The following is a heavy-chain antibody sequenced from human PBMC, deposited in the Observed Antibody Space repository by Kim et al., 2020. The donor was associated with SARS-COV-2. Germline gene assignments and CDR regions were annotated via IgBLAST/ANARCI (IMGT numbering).Heavy chain of an antibody. CDR3: ARQMSVPYYYYGLDV. J-gene: IGHJ6*02. V-gene: IGHV5-51*01. CDR1: RYSFDKYW. CDR2: IYPGDSQT. Sequence: GESLKISCKGSRYSFDKYWIGWVRQMPGKGLEWMGIIYPGDSQTKYTPSFQGQVTISADKSINTAYLQWSSLKASDTAIYYCARQMSVPYYYYGLDVWGQGTTVTVSS. D-gene: IGHD6-6*01.